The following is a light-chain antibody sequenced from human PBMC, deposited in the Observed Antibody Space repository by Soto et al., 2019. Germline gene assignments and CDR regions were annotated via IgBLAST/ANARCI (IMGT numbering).Light chain of an antibody. J-gene: IGKJ2*01. Sequence: EIVMTQSPATLSVSPGGRVTLSCRASQSVSSNLAWYQQKPGQAPRLLIYGASTRATGIPVRFSGSGSGTEFTLTISSLQSEDFAVYFCHQYNNWPPYTFGQGTKVDIK. CDR2: GAS. CDR3: HQYNNWPPYT. V-gene: IGKV3-15*01. CDR1: QSVSSN.